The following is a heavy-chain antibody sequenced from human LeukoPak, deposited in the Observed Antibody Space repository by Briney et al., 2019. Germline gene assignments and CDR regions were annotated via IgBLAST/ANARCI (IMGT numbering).Heavy chain of an antibody. Sequence: GGSLRLSCAASGFTFSSYAMSWVRQAPGKGLEWVSAISGSGGSTYYADSVKGRFTISRDNSKNTLYLQMNSLRAEDTAVYYCAKVGARGYYYYYMDVWGKGTTVTISS. CDR3: AKVGARGYYYYYMDV. J-gene: IGHJ6*03. V-gene: IGHV3-23*01. CDR1: GFTFSSYA. D-gene: IGHD4/OR15-4a*01. CDR2: ISGSGGST.